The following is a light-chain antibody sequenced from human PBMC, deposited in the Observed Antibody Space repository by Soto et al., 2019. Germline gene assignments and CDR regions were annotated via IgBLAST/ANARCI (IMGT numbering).Light chain of an antibody. CDR2: EVS. J-gene: IGLJ2*01. V-gene: IGLV2-14*01. CDR1: SSDVGGYNY. CDR3: SSYTSSNTLVV. Sequence: QSALTQPASVSGSPGQSITISCTGTSSDVGGYNYVSWYQHHPGKAPKLMVYEVSNRPSGVSNRFSGSKSGNAASLTISGLQAEDEAAYYCSSYTSSNTLVVFGGGTKVTVL.